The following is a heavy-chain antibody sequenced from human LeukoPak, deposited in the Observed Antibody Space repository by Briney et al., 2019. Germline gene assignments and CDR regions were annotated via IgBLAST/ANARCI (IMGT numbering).Heavy chain of an antibody. CDR1: GGSISSSSYY. V-gene: IGHV4-39*01. Sequence: SETLSLTCTVSGGSISSSSYYWGWIRQPPGKGLEWIGSIYYSGSTYCNPSLKSRVTISVDTSKNQFSLKLSSVTAADTAVYYCARPGCSSTSCYRSVGWFDPWGQGTLVTVSS. J-gene: IGHJ5*02. CDR2: IYYSGST. D-gene: IGHD2-2*01. CDR3: ARPGCSSTSCYRSVGWFDP.